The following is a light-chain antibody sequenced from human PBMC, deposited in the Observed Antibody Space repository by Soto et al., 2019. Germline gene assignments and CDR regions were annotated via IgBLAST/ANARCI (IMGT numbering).Light chain of an antibody. V-gene: IGKV3-20*01. CDR3: QQYGTSPRT. CDR2: AAP. Sequence: EIGLTQSPGTLSLSPGERATLSCRASQSVRNNYLAWYQQRPGQAPRLLIYAAPSRATGIPDRFSGSGSGTDFTLTISRLEPEDFAVYYCQQYGTSPRTFGQGTKVEIK. J-gene: IGKJ1*01. CDR1: QSVRNNY.